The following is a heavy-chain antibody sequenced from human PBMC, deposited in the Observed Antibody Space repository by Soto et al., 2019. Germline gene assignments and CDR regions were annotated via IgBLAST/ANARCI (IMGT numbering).Heavy chain of an antibody. V-gene: IGHV3-30-3*01. CDR3: ARGGRHHPHGDGMDV. CDR1: GFTFSSYA. D-gene: IGHD1-1*01. Sequence: QVQLVESGGGVVQPGRSLRLSCAASGFTFSSYAMHWVRQAPGKGLEWVAVISYDGSNKYYADSVQDRFTISRDNSKTTLYLHMNGLRAEDTAVSSCARGGRHHPHGDGMDVWGHGTPVTVSS. CDR2: ISYDGSNK. J-gene: IGHJ6*02.